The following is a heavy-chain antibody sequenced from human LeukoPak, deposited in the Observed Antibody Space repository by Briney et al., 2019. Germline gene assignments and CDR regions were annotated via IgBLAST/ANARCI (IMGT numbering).Heavy chain of an antibody. CDR1: GYIFASYG. J-gene: IGHJ4*02. CDR2: ISAYNGDT. V-gene: IGHV1-18*01. Sequence: GASVKVSCKASGYIFASYGISWVRQAPGQGLEWMGWISAYNGDTKYAQNLQGRVTLTTDTSTGTAYMELRSLTSDDTALYHCARDTALIITPGGPDYWGRGTLITVSS. CDR3: ARDTALIITPGGPDY. D-gene: IGHD3-10*01.